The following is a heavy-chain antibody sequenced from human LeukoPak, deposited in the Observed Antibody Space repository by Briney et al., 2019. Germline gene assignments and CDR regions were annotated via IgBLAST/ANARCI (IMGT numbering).Heavy chain of an antibody. CDR1: GGSISSGDYY. D-gene: IGHD7-27*01. CDR2: IYTGGST. J-gene: IGHJ4*02. CDR3: ARGFRGDNFDY. Sequence: SQTLSLTCTVSGGSISSGDYYWSWIRQPAGKALQWIGRIYTGGSTNYNPSLKSRVTISVDTSKNQFSLKLSSVTAADTAVYFCARGFRGDNFDYWGQGTLVTVSS. V-gene: IGHV4-61*02.